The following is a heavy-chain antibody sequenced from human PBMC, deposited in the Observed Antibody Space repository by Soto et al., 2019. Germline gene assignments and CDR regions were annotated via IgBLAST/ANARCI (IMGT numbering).Heavy chain of an antibody. CDR1: GGSISSGVYY. D-gene: IGHD4-4*01. CDR2: IYYSGIT. CDR3: ARGPSSNYGYGYYYYGMDV. Sequence: PSETLSLTCTVSGGSISSGVYYWSWIRHHPGKGLEWIGYIYYSGITYYNPSLKSRVTISVDTSKNQFSLKLSSVTAADTAVYYCARGPSSNYGYGYYYYGMDVWGQGTTVTVSS. J-gene: IGHJ6*02. V-gene: IGHV4-31*03.